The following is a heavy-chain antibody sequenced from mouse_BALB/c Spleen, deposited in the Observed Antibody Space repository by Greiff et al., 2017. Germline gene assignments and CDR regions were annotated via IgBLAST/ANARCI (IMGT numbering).Heavy chain of an antibody. CDR2: ISSGGST. V-gene: IGHV5-6-5*01. Sequence: EVKLVESGGGLVKPGGSLKLSCAASGFTFSSYAMSWVRQTPEKRLEWVASISSGGSTYYPDSVKGRFTISRDNARNILYLQMSSLRSEDTAMYYCARGGYGNYHWYFDVWGAGTTVTVSS. D-gene: IGHD2-1*01. CDR3: ARGGYGNYHWYFDV. J-gene: IGHJ1*01. CDR1: GFTFSSYA.